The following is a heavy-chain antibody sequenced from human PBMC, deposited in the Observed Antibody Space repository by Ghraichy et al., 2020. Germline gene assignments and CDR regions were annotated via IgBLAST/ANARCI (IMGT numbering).Heavy chain of an antibody. CDR2: IYWSDDK. CDR1: GFSLTTDGVG. CDR3: ARGSGVGAYLGLDY. Sequence: GPTLVKPTQTLTLTCTFSGFSLTTDGVGVGWIRQPPGRALEWLALIYWSDDKRYSPSLKSRLTITKDTSKNQVVLTMTNVDYVDTATYYCARGSGVGAYLGLDYWGQGTLVTVSS. J-gene: IGHJ4*02. V-gene: IGHV2-5*01. D-gene: IGHD1-26*01.